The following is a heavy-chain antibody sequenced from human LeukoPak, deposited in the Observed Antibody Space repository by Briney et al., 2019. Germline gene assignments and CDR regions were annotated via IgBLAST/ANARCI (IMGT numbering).Heavy chain of an antibody. D-gene: IGHD2-21*02. Sequence: GASVRVSCKASGYTFTSNGISWVRQAPGQGLEWMGWISTYSGNTNYVQMFQGRVTMTTEKSTRIVYMELRSLRYEDTAIYYCARDRDHAFDYWGQGTLVTVSS. J-gene: IGHJ4*02. CDR2: ISTYSGNT. V-gene: IGHV1-18*04. CDR1: GYTFTSNG. CDR3: ARDRDHAFDY.